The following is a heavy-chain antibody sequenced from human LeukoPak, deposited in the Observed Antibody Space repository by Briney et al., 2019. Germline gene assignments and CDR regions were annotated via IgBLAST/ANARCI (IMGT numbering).Heavy chain of an antibody. D-gene: IGHD2-15*01. CDR2: IYDSGST. Sequence: SETLSLTCTVSGGSISSSSYYWGWIRQPPGKGLEWIGSIYDSGSTYYNPPLKSRVTISVDTSKNQFSLKLSSVTAADTAVYYCARDARSSRYCGGGSCYPEDYYYDYMDVWGKGTTVTVS. CDR1: GGSISSSSYY. J-gene: IGHJ6*03. CDR3: ARDARSSRYCGGGSCYPEDYYYDYMDV. V-gene: IGHV4-39*07.